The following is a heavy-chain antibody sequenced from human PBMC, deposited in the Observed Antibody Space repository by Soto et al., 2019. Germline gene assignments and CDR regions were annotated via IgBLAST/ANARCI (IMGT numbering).Heavy chain of an antibody. V-gene: IGHV1-24*01. D-gene: IGHD4-17*01. CDR3: AAMTTGVTPTFDH. CDR2: FDAEDGIK. CDR1: GYSLTELS. J-gene: IGHJ4*02. Sequence: QVQLVQSGAEVREPGASVKVSCKVSGYSLTELSMHWVRQAPGKGLEWMGGFDAEDGIKVYAQKFQGRVTKTEGTATDTAQKELRGLRHEDTAVYYCAAMTTGVTPTFDHWGQGTLVSVSS.